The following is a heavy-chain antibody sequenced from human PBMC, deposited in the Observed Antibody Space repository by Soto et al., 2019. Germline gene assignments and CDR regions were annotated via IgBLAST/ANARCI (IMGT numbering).Heavy chain of an antibody. Sequence: QLQLQESGSGLVRPSETLSLTCAASGGSISSAPYSWSWLRQPPGKGLEWIGYMYHNENTHYNRSLRSRVTIAGDRGKNQFSLEMTEETASDTAVYYCARYIDSSCQFGFWGRGILVDVAS. CDR2: MYHNENT. J-gene: IGHJ4*02. D-gene: IGHD3-22*01. CDR3: ARYIDSSCQFGF. CDR1: GGSISSAPYS. V-gene: IGHV4-30-2*01.